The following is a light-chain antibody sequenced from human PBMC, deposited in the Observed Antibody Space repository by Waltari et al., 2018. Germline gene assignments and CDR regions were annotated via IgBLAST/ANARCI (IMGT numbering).Light chain of an antibody. CDR3: ASWDGSLGGVI. J-gene: IGLJ2*01. CDR1: NYNIGTNF. CDR2: RNN. V-gene: IGLV1-47*01. Sequence: QSVLSPPPSASGTPGQRVTISCSGSNYNIGTNFVYWYHQLPGTAPKLLIYRNNQRPSGVPDRFSGSKSGTSASLAISGLRSEDEADYYCASWDGSLGGVIFGGGTKLTVL.